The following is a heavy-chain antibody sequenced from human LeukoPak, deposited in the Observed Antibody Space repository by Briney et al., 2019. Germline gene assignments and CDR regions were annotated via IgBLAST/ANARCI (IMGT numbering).Heavy chain of an antibody. V-gene: IGHV1-69*06. D-gene: IGHD5-12*01. Sequence: SVKVSCKASGGTFSSYAISWVRQAPGQGLEWMGGIIPIFGTANYAQKFQGRVTITADKSTSTAYMELSRLRSDDTAVYYCAREGGYGHFDYWGQGTLVTVSS. CDR3: AREGGYGHFDY. CDR1: GGTFSSYA. CDR2: IIPIFGTA. J-gene: IGHJ4*02.